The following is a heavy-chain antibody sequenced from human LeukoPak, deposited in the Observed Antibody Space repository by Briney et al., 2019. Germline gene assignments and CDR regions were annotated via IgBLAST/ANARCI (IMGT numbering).Heavy chain of an antibody. D-gene: IGHD1-26*01. CDR2: MDPSDSYT. CDR1: GFIFSTYW. Sequence: PGGSLSLSCKGSGFIFSTYWISWVRQMPGKGLEWMGTMDPSDSYTNYSPSFQGHVTISADKSISTAYLQWSSLKASDIAMYYCARHILGGPAFDMWGQGTLVTVSS. CDR3: ARHILGGPAFDM. J-gene: IGHJ3*02. V-gene: IGHV5-10-1*01.